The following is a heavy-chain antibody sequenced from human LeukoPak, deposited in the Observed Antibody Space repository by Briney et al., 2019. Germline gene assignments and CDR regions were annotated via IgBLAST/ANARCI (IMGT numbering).Heavy chain of an antibody. J-gene: IGHJ6*02. CDR3: ARVLDIVVVVAAKASSGGMDV. Sequence: PGGSLRLSRAASGFTFSSYAMHWVRQAPGKGLEWVAVISYDGSNKYYADSVKGRFTISRDNSKNTLYLQMNSLRAEDTAVYYCARVLDIVVVVAAKASSGGMDVWGQGTTVTVSS. CDR1: GFTFSSYA. CDR2: ISYDGSNK. D-gene: IGHD2-15*01. V-gene: IGHV3-30-3*01.